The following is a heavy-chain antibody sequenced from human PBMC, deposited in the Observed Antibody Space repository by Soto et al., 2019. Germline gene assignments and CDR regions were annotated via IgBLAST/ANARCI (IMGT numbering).Heavy chain of an antibody. Sequence: QVQLVESGGGVVQPGRSLRLSCAASGFTFSSYGMHWVRQAPGKGLEWVAVIWYDGSNKYYADSVKGRFTISRDNSKNTLYLQMNSLRAEDTAVCYCARDQVGATEGYFDYWGQGTLVTVSS. V-gene: IGHV3-33*01. CDR3: ARDQVGATEGYFDY. D-gene: IGHD1-26*01. CDR2: IWYDGSNK. CDR1: GFTFSSYG. J-gene: IGHJ4*02.